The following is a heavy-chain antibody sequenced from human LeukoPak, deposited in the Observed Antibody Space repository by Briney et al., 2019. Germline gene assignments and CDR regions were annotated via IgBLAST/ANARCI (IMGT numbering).Heavy chain of an antibody. V-gene: IGHV4-39*07. D-gene: IGHD3-10*01. J-gene: IGHJ5*02. CDR3: ARARGPDWFDP. CDR1: GGSISSSSYY. Sequence: SETLSLTCTVSGGSISSSSYYWGWIRQPPGKGLEWIGSIYYSGSTYYIPSLKSRVTISVDTSKNQFSLKLSSVTAADTAVYYCARARGPDWFDPWGQGTLVTVSS. CDR2: IYYSGST.